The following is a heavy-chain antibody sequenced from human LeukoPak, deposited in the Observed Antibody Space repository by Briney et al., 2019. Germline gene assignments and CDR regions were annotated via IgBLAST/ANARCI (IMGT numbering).Heavy chain of an antibody. V-gene: IGHV4-59*01. CDR2: IYYSGST. CDR3: ARDRTTLDY. J-gene: IGHJ4*02. D-gene: IGHD1-14*01. CDR1: GFTFSSYA. Sequence: GSLRLSCAASGFTFSSYAMSWVRQAPGKGLEWIGYIYYSGSTNYNPSLKSRVTISVDTSKNQFSLKLSSVTAADTAVYYCARDRTTLDYWGQGTLVTVSS.